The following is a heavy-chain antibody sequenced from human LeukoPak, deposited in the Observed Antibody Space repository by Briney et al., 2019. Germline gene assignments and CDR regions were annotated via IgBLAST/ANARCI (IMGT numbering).Heavy chain of an antibody. CDR1: GYTFTSYG. J-gene: IGHJ6*02. CDR2: VSAYSGNT. Sequence: ASVKVSCKASGYTFTSYGISWVRQAPGQGLEWMGWVSAYSGNTNYAQKLQGRVTITTDTSTSTAYMELRSLRSDDTAVYYCARYIVVVPAAIGDYYYYGMDVWGQGTTVTVSS. CDR3: ARYIVVVPAAIGDYYYYGMDV. V-gene: IGHV1-18*01. D-gene: IGHD2-2*02.